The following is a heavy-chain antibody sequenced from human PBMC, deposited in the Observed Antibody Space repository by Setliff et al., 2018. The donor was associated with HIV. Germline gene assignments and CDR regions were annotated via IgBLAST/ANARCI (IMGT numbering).Heavy chain of an antibody. V-gene: IGHV1-8*02. J-gene: IGHJ4*02. D-gene: IGHD3-10*01. CDR3: ARARHQITIFDY. Sequence: ASVKVSCKASGYTFTSYDINWVRQATGQGLEWMGWMNPNSGNTGYAQKFQGRVTMTRNTSISTTCMELSSLRSEDTAVYYCARARHQITIFDYWGQGMLVTVSS. CDR1: GYTFTSYD. CDR2: MNPNSGNT.